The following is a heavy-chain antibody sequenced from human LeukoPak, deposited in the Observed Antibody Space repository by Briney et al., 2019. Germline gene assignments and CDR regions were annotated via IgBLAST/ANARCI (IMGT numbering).Heavy chain of an antibody. J-gene: IGHJ4*02. CDR2: IKQDGSEK. Sequence: PGGSLRLSCAASGFTFSSYWTSWVRQAPGKGLEWVANIKQDGSEKYYVDSVKGRFTISRDNAKNSLYLQMNSLRAEDTAVYYCARDSRYSYGFDYWGQGTLVTVSS. CDR1: GFTFSSYW. CDR3: ARDSRYSYGFDY. D-gene: IGHD5-18*01. V-gene: IGHV3-7*01.